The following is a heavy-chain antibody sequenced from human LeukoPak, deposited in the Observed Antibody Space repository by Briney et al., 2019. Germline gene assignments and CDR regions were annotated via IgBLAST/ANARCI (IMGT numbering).Heavy chain of an antibody. CDR1: GYTFTSYY. J-gene: IGHJ6*03. D-gene: IGHD3-3*01. Sequence: GASVKVSCKASGYTFTSYYMHWVRQAPGQGLEWMGIINPSGGSTSYAQKFQGRVTMTRDMSTSTDYMELSSLRSEDTAVYYCARDQEYYDFWSGYRHYYYMDVWGKGTTVTVSS. CDR2: INPSGGST. CDR3: ARDQEYYDFWSGYRHYYYMDV. V-gene: IGHV1-46*01.